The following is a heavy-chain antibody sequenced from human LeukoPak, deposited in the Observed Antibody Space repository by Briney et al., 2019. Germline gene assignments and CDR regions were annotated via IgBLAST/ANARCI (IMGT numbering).Heavy chain of an antibody. J-gene: IGHJ3*02. CDR1: GYTFTGYY. V-gene: IGHV1-2*02. CDR3: ARVLGIAVAGTLAKMGAFDI. CDR2: INPNSGGT. Sequence: GASVKVSCKASGYTFTGYYMHWVRQAPGQGLEWMGWINPNSGGTNYAQKFQGRVTMTRDTSISTAYMELSRLRSDDTAVYYCARVLGIAVAGTLAKMGAFDIWGQGTMVTVSS. D-gene: IGHD6-19*01.